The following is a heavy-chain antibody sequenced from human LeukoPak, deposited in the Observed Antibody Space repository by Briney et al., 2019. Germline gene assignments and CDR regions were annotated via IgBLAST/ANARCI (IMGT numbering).Heavy chain of an antibody. CDR1: GGSFSGYY. V-gene: IGHV4-34*01. CDR2: INHSGST. D-gene: IGHD3-3*01. Sequence: PSETLSLTCAVYGGSFSGYYWSWIRQPPGKGLEWIGEINHSGSTNYNPSLKSRVTISVDTSKNQFSLKLSSVTAADTAVYYCARAYYDFWSGCFNWFDPWGQGTLVTVSS. CDR3: ARAYYDFWSGCFNWFDP. J-gene: IGHJ5*02.